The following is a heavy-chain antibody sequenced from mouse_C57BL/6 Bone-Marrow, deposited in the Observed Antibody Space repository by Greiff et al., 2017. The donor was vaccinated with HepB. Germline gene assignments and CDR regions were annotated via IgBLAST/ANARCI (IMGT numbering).Heavy chain of an antibody. V-gene: IGHV1-74*01. CDR2: IHPSDSDT. J-gene: IGHJ4*01. Sequence: QVQLQQSGAELVKPGASVKVSCKASGYTFTSYWMHWVKQRPGQGLEWIGRIHPSDSDTNYNQKFKGKATLTVDKSSSTAYMQLSSLTSDDSAVYYCAMNQSYYAMDYWGQGTSVTVSS. D-gene: IGHD2-2*01. CDR1: GYTFTSYW. CDR3: AMNQSYYAMDY.